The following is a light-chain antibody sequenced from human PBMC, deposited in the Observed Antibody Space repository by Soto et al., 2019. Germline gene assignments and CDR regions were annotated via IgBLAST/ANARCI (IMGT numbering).Light chain of an antibody. CDR3: QQYNTYWT. V-gene: IGKV1-5*01. CDR2: DAS. Sequence: IQMTQSPSTLSASVGDRVTITFRASQTIDTWLAWYQQKPGKAPKLLISDASNLESGVPSRFSGSGSGTEFTLTISSLQPDDFATYYCQQYNTYWTFGRGTKVDIK. CDR1: QTIDTW. J-gene: IGKJ1*01.